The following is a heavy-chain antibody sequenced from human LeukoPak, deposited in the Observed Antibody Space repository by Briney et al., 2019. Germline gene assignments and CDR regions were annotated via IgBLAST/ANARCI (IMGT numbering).Heavy chain of an antibody. V-gene: IGHV4-39*07. J-gene: IGHJ5*02. CDR2: IYYSGST. CDR3: ARDRGVVVVAAKVRRWFDP. CDR1: GGSISSSSYY. Sequence: SETLSLTCTVSGGSISSSSYYWGWIRQPPGKGLEWIGSIYYSGSTYYNPSLKSRVTISVDTSKNQFSLKLSSVTAADTAVYYCARDRGVVVVAAKVRRWFDPWGQGTLVTVSS. D-gene: IGHD2-15*01.